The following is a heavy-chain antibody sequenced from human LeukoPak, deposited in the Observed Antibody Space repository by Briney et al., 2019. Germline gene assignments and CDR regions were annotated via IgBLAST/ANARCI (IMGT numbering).Heavy chain of an antibody. Sequence: GGSLRLSCAASGFTFSSYSMNWVRQAPGKGLEWVSSISSSSSYIYYADSVKGRFTISRDNAKNSLYLQMNSLRAEDTAVYYCAREGNYYDSSGYYYALAPFDYWGQGTLVTVSS. CDR1: GFTFSSYS. D-gene: IGHD3-22*01. J-gene: IGHJ4*02. V-gene: IGHV3-21*01. CDR3: AREGNYYDSSGYYYALAPFDY. CDR2: ISSSSSYI.